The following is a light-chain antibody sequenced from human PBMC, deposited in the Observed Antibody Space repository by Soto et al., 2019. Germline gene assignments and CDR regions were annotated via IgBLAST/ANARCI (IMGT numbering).Light chain of an antibody. CDR2: GAS. CDR1: QSVSSNY. CDR3: QKYGSAFT. J-gene: IGKJ3*01. V-gene: IGKV3-20*01. Sequence: IVLTQSPGTLSLSPGERATLFCRASQSVSSNYLAWYQHKPGQGPRLLIYGASSRPTGIPDRFSGSGSGTDFTLTISRLEPEDFALYYCQKYGSAFTFGPGTRVDIK.